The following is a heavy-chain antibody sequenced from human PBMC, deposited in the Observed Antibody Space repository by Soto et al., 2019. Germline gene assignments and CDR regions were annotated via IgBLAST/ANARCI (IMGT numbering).Heavy chain of an antibody. V-gene: IGHV3-48*02. CDR3: ERQVYTVVTPMDL. J-gene: IGHJ4*02. Sequence: XGSLRLSCVASSFTFSAYSMNWVRQAPGKGLEWLSYISGDRAYIYYADSVRGRFTISRDNAENSLYLQMDNLRDEDTALYYCERQVYTVVTPMDLWGQGTLVTVSS. CDR1: SFTFSAYS. CDR2: ISGDRAYI. D-gene: IGHD2-21*02.